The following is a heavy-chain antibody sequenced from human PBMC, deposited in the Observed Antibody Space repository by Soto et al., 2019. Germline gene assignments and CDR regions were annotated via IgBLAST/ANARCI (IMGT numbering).Heavy chain of an antibody. CDR3: AGGTDGKKVAY. J-gene: IGHJ4*02. Sequence: GVSLRLSCAASGFTVGSNYMSWVRQAPGKGLEWVSVIYSGGSTYYADSVKGRFTISRDNSKNTLYLQMNSLRAEDTAVYYCAGGTDGKKVAYWGQGALVTVSS. V-gene: IGHV3-53*01. D-gene: IGHD5-12*01. CDR2: IYSGGST. CDR1: GFTVGSNY.